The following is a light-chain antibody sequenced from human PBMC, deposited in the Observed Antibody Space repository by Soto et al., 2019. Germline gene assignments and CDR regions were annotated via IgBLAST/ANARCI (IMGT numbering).Light chain of an antibody. V-gene: IGKV3-11*01. CDR1: QSVKSY. CDR3: QSRSSWPPVLT. J-gene: IGKJ4*01. Sequence: ENVLTQSPVTLSLSPGESATLSCRASQSVKSYLAWYQQKPGQAPRLLIYDASNRAAGIPARFSGSGSGTDFTLTISSLDPEDFAVYYCQSRSSWPPVLTFGGGTKVEIK. CDR2: DAS.